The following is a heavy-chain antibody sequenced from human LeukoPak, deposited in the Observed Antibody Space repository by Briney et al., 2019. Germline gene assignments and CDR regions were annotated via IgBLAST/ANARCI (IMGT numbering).Heavy chain of an antibody. Sequence: ASVKVSCRASGYTFTGYYMHWVRQAPGQGLEWMGVINPSGGSTSYAQKFQGRVTMTRDTSTRTVYMEVNSLRSEDTAVYYCARQGTYSSAIGMGYWGQGTLVTVSS. J-gene: IGHJ4*02. CDR2: INPSGGST. V-gene: IGHV1-46*01. CDR1: GYTFTGYY. CDR3: ARQGTYSSAIGMGY. D-gene: IGHD6-19*01.